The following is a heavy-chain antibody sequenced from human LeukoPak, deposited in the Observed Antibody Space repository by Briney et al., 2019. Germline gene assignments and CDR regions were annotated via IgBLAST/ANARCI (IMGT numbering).Heavy chain of an antibody. CDR1: GSTFSSCA. CDR3: AKRPGRGIYFDY. V-gene: IGHV3-23*01. Sequence: GGSLRLSCAASGSTFSSCAMSWVRQAPGKGLEWVSGISGSGGSTYYADSVKGRFTISRDNSKNTLYLQMNSLRAEDTAVYYCAKRPGRGIYFDYWGQGTLVTVSS. J-gene: IGHJ4*02. CDR2: ISGSGGST. D-gene: IGHD3-10*01.